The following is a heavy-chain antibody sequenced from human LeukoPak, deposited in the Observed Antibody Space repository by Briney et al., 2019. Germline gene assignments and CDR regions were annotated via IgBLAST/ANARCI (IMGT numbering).Heavy chain of an antibody. CDR2: INPSGGST. V-gene: IGHV1-46*01. CDR1: GYTFTSYS. D-gene: IGHD5-18*01. Sequence: ASLKASCKASGYTFTSYSMHSVRQAPGQGLEWMGIINPSGGSTSYAQKFQGRVTMTRDTSTSTVYMELSSLRAEDTAVYYCARDRIQLWPSTTDYWGQGTLVTVSS. J-gene: IGHJ4*02. CDR3: ARDRIQLWPSTTDY.